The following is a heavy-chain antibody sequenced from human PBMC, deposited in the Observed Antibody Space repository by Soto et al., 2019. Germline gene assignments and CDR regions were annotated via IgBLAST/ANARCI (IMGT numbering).Heavy chain of an antibody. D-gene: IGHD3-16*01. Sequence: SETLSLTCAVYGGSFSGYYWSWIRQPPGKGLEWIGEINHSGSTNYNPSLKSRVTISVDTSKNLFSLKLSSVTAADTAVYYCARGILGGDYWGQGTLVTVSS. J-gene: IGHJ4*02. CDR3: ARGILGGDY. CDR1: GGSFSGYY. V-gene: IGHV4-34*01. CDR2: INHSGST.